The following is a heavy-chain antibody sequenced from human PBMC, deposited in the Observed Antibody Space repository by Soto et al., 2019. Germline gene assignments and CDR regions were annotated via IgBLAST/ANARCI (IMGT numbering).Heavy chain of an antibody. CDR1: GFTFSSYA. D-gene: IGHD2-15*01. CDR2: ISYDGSNK. Sequence: QVQLVESGGGVVQPGRSLRLSCAASGFTFSSYAMHWVRQAPGKGLEWVAVISYDGSNKYYADSVKGRFTISRDNSKDTVYLQMNSLRAEDTAVYYCVRDFSMVVVAPGYWGQGTLVTVSS. CDR3: VRDFSMVVVAPGY. J-gene: IGHJ4*02. V-gene: IGHV3-30-3*01.